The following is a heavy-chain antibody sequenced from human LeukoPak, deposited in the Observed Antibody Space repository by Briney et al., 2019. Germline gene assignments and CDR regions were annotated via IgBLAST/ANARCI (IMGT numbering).Heavy chain of an antibody. V-gene: IGHV3-23*01. J-gene: IGHJ4*02. Sequence: GGSLRLSCAASGFTFSNYAMIWVRQAPGKGLEWVSAIGSDGGGIQYAESVKGRFTISRDNSKNTLYLQMNSLRAEDTAVYYCAKARYCSGGSCLFDYWGQGTLVTVSS. CDR2: IGSDGGGI. CDR1: GFTFSNYA. D-gene: IGHD2-15*01. CDR3: AKARYCSGGSCLFDY.